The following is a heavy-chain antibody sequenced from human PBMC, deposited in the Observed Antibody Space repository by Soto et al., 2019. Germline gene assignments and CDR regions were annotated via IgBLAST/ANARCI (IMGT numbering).Heavy chain of an antibody. CDR1: GGSISSYY. Sequence: QVQLQESGPGLVKPSETLSLTCTVSGGSISSYYWSWIRQPPGKGLEWIGYIYYSGITNYNPSLKSRVTMSVDTSKNQFSLKLSSVTAADTAAYYCARYKSNYYYGMDVWGQGTTVTVSS. CDR2: IYYSGIT. CDR3: ARYKSNYYYGMDV. V-gene: IGHV4-59*01. D-gene: IGHD1-20*01. J-gene: IGHJ6*02.